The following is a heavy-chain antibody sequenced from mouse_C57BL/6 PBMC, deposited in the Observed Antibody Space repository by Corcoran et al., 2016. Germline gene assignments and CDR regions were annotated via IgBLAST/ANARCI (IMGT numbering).Heavy chain of an antibody. CDR2: INTYSGVP. CDR3: ARYDYVYYFDY. D-gene: IGHD2-4*01. J-gene: IGHJ2*01. V-gene: IGHV9-3*01. CDR1: GYTFTTYG. Sequence: QIQLVQSGPELKKPGETVKISCKASGYTFTTYGMSWVKQAPGKGLKWMGWINTYSGVPTYADDFKGRFAFSLETSASTAYLQINNLKNEDTATYFCARYDYVYYFDYWGQGTTLTVSS.